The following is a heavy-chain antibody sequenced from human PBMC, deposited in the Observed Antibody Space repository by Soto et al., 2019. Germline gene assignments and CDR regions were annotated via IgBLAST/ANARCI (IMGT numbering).Heavy chain of an antibody. Sequence: QITLKESGPTVVKPTQTLTLTCTFSGFSLSTTGVGVGWIRQPPGKALEWLALIYWDDDKRYSPSLKSRLTITKDTSKNQGVLTMTNMDPVDTATYFCAYSRSNSWLGDYWGQGTLVTVSS. CDR2: IYWDDDK. J-gene: IGHJ4*02. CDR1: GFSLSTTGVG. D-gene: IGHD6-13*01. CDR3: AYSRSNSWLGDY. V-gene: IGHV2-5*02.